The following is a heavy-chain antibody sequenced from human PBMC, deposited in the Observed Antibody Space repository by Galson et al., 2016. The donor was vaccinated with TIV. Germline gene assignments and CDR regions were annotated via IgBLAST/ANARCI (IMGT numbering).Heavy chain of an antibody. V-gene: IGHV3-30*02. CDR2: VRYDGSHK. Sequence: SLRLSCAASGFTFSTYVMHWVRQAPGKGLEWVAFVRYDGSHKNYADSVKGRFTISRDNSKYTLYLQRNSLRAEDTAVYYCAKGMAILGVIPPWGGMDVWGQGTTVTVSS. CDR1: GFTFSTYV. J-gene: IGHJ6*02. D-gene: IGHD3-3*01. CDR3: AKGMAILGVIPPWGGMDV.